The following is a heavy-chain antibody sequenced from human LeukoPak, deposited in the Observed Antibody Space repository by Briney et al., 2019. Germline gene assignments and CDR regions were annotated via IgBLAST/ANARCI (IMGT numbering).Heavy chain of an antibody. J-gene: IGHJ5*02. CDR2: ISNSGNT. D-gene: IGHD3-10*01. CDR3: ASFSWGSGTYIHEGIWSGFDP. Sequence: SETLSLTCTVSGGSISSYYWSWIRQPPGKGVEWIGYISNSGNTSYNASLKSRVTISVDTSKNQFSLKLSSVTAADTAVYYCASFSWGSGTYIHEGIWSGFDPWGQGTLVTVSS. V-gene: IGHV4-59*08. CDR1: GGSISSYY.